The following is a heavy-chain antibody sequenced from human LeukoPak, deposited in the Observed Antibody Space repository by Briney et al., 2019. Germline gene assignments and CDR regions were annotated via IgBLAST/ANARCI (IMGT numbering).Heavy chain of an antibody. CDR1: GYSFTTYW. Sequence: GESLKISCKASGYSFTTYWIGWVRQVPGKGLEWVGIIYPADSTAKYSPSFQGQVTISADKSISTAYLQWSSLKASDTAMYYCARQKGGYREPIDYWGQGTLVTVSS. D-gene: IGHD6-13*01. CDR2: IYPADSTA. J-gene: IGHJ4*02. CDR3: ARQKGGYREPIDY. V-gene: IGHV5-51*01.